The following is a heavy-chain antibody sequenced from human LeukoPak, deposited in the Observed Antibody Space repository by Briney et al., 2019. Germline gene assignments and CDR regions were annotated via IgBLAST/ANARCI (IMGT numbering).Heavy chain of an antibody. Sequence: PGGSLRLSCAASGFTFSSYWMHWVRQAPGKGLAWVSHINTDESSTTYADSVKGRFAISRDNAKNTLYLQMNSLRAEDTAVYYCASGRDSSGYSYFNKWGQGTLVTVSS. CDR1: GFTFSSYW. CDR2: INTDESST. CDR3: ASGRDSSGYSYFNK. D-gene: IGHD3-22*01. J-gene: IGHJ4*02. V-gene: IGHV3-74*03.